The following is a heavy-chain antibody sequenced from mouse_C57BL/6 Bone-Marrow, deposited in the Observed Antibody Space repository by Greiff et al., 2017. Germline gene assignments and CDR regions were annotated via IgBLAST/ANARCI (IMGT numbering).Heavy chain of an antibody. CDR2: IYPGGGYT. CDR3: ARSNYYGSRFDY. D-gene: IGHD1-1*01. CDR1: GYTFTNYW. J-gene: IGHJ2*01. V-gene: IGHV1-63*01. Sequence: VQLQQSGAELVRPGTSVKMSCKASGYTFTNYWIGWSKQRPGHGLEWIGDIYPGGGYTNYNEKFKGKATLTSDKSSSTASMQFSSLTSDDSAIYYWARSNYYGSRFDYWGQGTTLTVSS.